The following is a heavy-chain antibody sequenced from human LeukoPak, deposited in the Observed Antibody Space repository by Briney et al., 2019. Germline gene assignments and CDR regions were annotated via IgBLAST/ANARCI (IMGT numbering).Heavy chain of an antibody. J-gene: IGHJ5*02. D-gene: IGHD3-22*01. CDR1: GGPISSSSYY. CDR2: IYYSGST. Sequence: SETLSLTCTVSGGPISSSSYYWGWIRQPPGKGLGWIGSIYYSGSTYYNPSLKRRVIISVDTSKNQFSLKLSSVTAADTAVYYCARCKKNNYDSSGYHGDWFDPWGQRTLVTVSS. CDR3: ARCKKNNYDSSGYHGDWFDP. V-gene: IGHV4-39*01.